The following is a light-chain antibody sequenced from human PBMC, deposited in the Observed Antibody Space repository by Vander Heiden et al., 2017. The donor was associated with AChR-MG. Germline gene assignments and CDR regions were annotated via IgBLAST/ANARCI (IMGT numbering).Light chain of an antibody. CDR2: DVS. CDR3: SSYTSSSTRV. CDR1: SSDVGGYNY. J-gene: IGLJ3*02. V-gene: IGLV2-14*01. Sequence: QSALTQPASVPGSPGQSITISCTGTSSDVGGYNYVSCYQQHPGKAPKLMINDVSKRPSGVSNRFSGSKSGNTASLTISGLQAEDEADYYCSSYTSSSTRVFGGGTKLTVL.